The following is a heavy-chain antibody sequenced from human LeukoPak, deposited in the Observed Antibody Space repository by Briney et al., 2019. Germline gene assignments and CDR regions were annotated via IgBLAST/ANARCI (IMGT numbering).Heavy chain of an antibody. CDR1: GFTFSSYA. J-gene: IGHJ4*02. CDR2: ISGSGGST. D-gene: IGHD3-16*02. Sequence: GGSLRLSCAASGFTFSSYAMSWVRQAPGKGLEWVSAISGSGGSTYYADSVKGRFTISRDNSKNTLYLQMNSLRAKDTAVYYCARDYTYDYVWGSYRPFDYWGQGTLVTVSS. CDR3: ARDYTYDYVWGSYRPFDY. V-gene: IGHV3-23*01.